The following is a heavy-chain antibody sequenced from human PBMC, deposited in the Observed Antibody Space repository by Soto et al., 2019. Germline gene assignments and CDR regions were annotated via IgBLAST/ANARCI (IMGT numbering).Heavy chain of an antibody. J-gene: IGHJ4*02. CDR3: AKCQKSTSCYGDY. D-gene: IGHD2-2*01. CDR1: GFTFSSYA. V-gene: IGHV3-23*01. Sequence: GGSLRLSCAASGFTFSSYAMNWVRQAPGKGLEWVSGISGSGGSTYYADSVKGRFTISRDNSKNTLYLQMNSLRAEDTAVYYCAKCQKSTSCYGDYWGQGTLVTVSS. CDR2: ISGSGGST.